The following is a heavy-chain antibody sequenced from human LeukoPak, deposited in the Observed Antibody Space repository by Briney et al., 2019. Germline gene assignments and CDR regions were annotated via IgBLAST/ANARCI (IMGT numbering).Heavy chain of an antibody. D-gene: IGHD4-23*01. CDR1: GGSISSYY. Sequence: PSETLSLTCTVSGGSISSYYWSWIRQPPGKGLEWIGYIYYSGSTNYNPSLKSRVTISVDTSKNQFSLKLGSVTAADTAVYYCARDYYGGNSSPYYFDYWGQGTLVTVSS. J-gene: IGHJ4*02. V-gene: IGHV4-59*01. CDR3: ARDYYGGNSSPYYFDY. CDR2: IYYSGST.